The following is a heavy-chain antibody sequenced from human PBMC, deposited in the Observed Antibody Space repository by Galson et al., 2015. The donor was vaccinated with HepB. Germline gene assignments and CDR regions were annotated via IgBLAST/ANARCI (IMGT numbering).Heavy chain of an antibody. CDR2: ISFDGSTK. V-gene: IGHV3-30*18. CDR3: AKGSMQYNSGGDSFDY. J-gene: IGHJ4*02. Sequence: SLRLSCAASGFAFSSSGMHWVRQAPGKGLEWVAVISFDGSTKYYGDSVKGRFTISRDNSKNTLYLQMNSLRAEDTAVYYCAKGSMQYNSGGDSFDYWGQGTLVTVSS. D-gene: IGHD1-1*01. CDR1: GFAFSSSG.